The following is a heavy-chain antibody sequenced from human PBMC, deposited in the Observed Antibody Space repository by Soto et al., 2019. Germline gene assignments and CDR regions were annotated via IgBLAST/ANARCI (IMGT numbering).Heavy chain of an antibody. D-gene: IGHD2-21*02. CDR3: AKPREYCGGDCYLPYYFDY. CDR2: ISGSGGST. Sequence: GGSLRLSCAASGFTFSSYAMSWVRQAPGKGLEWVSAISGSGGSTYYADSVKGRFTISRDNSKNTLYLQMNSLRAEDTAVYYYAKPREYCGGDCYLPYYFDYWGQGTLVTVSS. V-gene: IGHV3-23*01. J-gene: IGHJ4*02. CDR1: GFTFSSYA.